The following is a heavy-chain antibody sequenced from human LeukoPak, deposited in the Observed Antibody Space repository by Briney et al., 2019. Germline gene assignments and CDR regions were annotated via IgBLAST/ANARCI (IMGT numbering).Heavy chain of an antibody. CDR1: GYTFTSYA. J-gene: IGHJ4*02. V-gene: IGHV1-3*01. CDR3: ARDYDFWSGYYSSFDY. D-gene: IGHD3-3*01. Sequence: ASVKVSCKASGYTFTSYAMHWVRQAPGQRLGWMGWINAGNGDTKYSQKFQGRVTITRDTSASTAYMELSSLRSEDTAVYYCARDYDFWSGYYSSFDYWGQGTLVTVSS. CDR2: INAGNGDT.